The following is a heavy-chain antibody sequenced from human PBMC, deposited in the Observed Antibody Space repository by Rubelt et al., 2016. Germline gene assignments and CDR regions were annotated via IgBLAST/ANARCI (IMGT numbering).Heavy chain of an antibody. V-gene: IGHV3-33*06. J-gene: IGHJ4*02. CDR3: AKARIADYFDY. D-gene: IGHD2-21*01. CDR1: GFTFSSYG. Sequence: QVQLVESGGGVVQPGRSLRLSCAASGFTFSSYGMHWVRQAPGKGLEWVAVIWYDGSNKYYADSVKGRFTISRDNSKNTLYLQMNSLRAEDTAVYYCAKARIADYFDYWGQGTLVTVSS. CDR2: IWYDGSNK.